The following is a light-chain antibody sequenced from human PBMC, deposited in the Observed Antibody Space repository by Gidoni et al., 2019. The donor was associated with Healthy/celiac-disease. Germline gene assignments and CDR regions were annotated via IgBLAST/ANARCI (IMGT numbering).Light chain of an antibody. J-gene: IGKJ1*01. V-gene: IGKV3-20*01. CDR1: QSVSSSY. Sequence: ELVLTQSPGTLSLSPGERATLSCRASQSVSSSYLAWYQQKPGQAPRLLIYGASSRATGIPDRFSGSGSGTDCTLTISRLEPEDFAVDYCQQYGSSPRTFGQXTKVEIK. CDR3: QQYGSSPRT. CDR2: GAS.